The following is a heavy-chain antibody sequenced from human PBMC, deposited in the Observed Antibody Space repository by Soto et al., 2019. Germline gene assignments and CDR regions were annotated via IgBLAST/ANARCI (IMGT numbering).Heavy chain of an antibody. V-gene: IGHV4-34*01. CDR3: ARMVRSSSGRRYYYGMDV. Sequence: SETLSLTCAVYGGSFSGYYWSWIRQPPGKGLEWIGEINHSGSTNYNPSLKSRVTISVDTSKNRFSLKLSSVTAADTAVYYCARMVRSSSGRRYYYGMDVWGQGTTVTVSS. CDR1: GGSFSGYY. D-gene: IGHD6-6*01. J-gene: IGHJ6*02. CDR2: INHSGST.